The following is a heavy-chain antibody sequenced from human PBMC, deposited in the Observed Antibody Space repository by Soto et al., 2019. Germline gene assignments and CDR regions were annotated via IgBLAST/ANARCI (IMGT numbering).Heavy chain of an antibody. V-gene: IGHV3-30-3*01. Sequence: QVQLVESGGGVVQPGRSLRLSCAASGLTFSSYAMHWVRQAPGKGLEWVAVISDDGSNKYYADSVKGRFTISRDNSKNTLYLQSNRLRAEDTAVYYCARMYSFYCSGGSCYPTYGMDVWGQGTTVTVSS. D-gene: IGHD2-15*01. CDR2: ISDDGSNK. CDR3: ARMYSFYCSGGSCYPTYGMDV. CDR1: GLTFSSYA. J-gene: IGHJ6*02.